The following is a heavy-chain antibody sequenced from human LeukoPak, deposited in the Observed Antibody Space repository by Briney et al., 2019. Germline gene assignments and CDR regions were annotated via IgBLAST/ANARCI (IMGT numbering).Heavy chain of an antibody. CDR3: ARDLVQLWSKDY. Sequence: GGSLRLSCAASGFTFSNYEFNWVRQAPGKGLEWISYISSSGRNIYYADSAKGRFTISRDNAKSSLYLQMNSLRAEDTAVYYCARDLVQLWSKDYWGQGTLVTVSS. J-gene: IGHJ4*02. V-gene: IGHV3-48*03. D-gene: IGHD5-18*01. CDR2: ISSSGRNI. CDR1: GFTFSNYE.